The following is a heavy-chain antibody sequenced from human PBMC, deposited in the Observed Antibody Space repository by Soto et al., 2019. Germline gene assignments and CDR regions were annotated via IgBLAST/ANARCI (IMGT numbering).Heavy chain of an antibody. D-gene: IGHD3-3*01. CDR2: ISKSGDST. CDR3: AKVEYYDFWSGYYYYYGLYA. Sequence: EVHLLESGGGLVQPGGSLRLSCAASGFTFSNYAMNWVRQAPGKGLEWVSTISKSGDSTYYADSLKGRFTISRDNSKKTLYLQMNSLRAEDTAVYYCAKVEYYDFWSGYYYYYGLYAWGQGTTVTVS. V-gene: IGHV3-23*01. CDR1: GFTFSNYA. J-gene: IGHJ6*02.